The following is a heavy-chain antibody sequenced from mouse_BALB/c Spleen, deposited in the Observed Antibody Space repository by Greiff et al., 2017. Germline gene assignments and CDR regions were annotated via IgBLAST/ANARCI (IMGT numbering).Heavy chain of an antibody. D-gene: IGHD2-2*01. CDR3: ARWLPMDY. J-gene: IGHJ4*01. Sequence: QVQLQQSGAELAKPGASVKMSCKASGYTFTSYWMHWVKQRPGQGLEWIGYINPSTGYTEYNQKFKDKATLTADKSSSTAYMQLSSLTSEDSAVYYCARWLPMDYWGQGTSVTVSS. CDR1: GYTFTSYW. CDR2: INPSTGYT. V-gene: IGHV1-7*01.